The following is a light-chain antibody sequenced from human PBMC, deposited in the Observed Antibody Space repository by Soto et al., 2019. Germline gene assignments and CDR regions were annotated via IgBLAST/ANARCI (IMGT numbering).Light chain of an antibody. CDR2: RNS. V-gene: IGLV1-40*01. Sequence: QSLLTQPPSVSGAPGQRVTISCTGSSSNIGAGYDVHWYQQLPGTAPKLLIYRNSNRPSGVPDRFSGSKSGTSASLAITGLQAEDEADYYCQSCDSSLSGSGVFGTGTKLTVL. CDR3: QSCDSSLSGSGV. J-gene: IGLJ1*01. CDR1: SSNIGAGYD.